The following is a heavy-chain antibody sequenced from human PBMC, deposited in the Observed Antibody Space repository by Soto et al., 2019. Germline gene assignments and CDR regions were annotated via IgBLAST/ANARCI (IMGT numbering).Heavy chain of an antibody. J-gene: IGHJ4*02. V-gene: IGHV1-18*01. CDR1: GYIFNSFG. CDR3: AGRWTTGAIDY. D-gene: IGHD4-17*01. Sequence: QVQLVQSGGEVKKPGASVKVSCKASGYIFNSFGISWVRQAPGQGLEWMGWISAYTGNTKYAQNFQGRVTMTTDTSTRTAYMELRSLRSDATAVYYCAGRWTTGAIDYWGQGTLVTVSS. CDR2: ISAYTGNT.